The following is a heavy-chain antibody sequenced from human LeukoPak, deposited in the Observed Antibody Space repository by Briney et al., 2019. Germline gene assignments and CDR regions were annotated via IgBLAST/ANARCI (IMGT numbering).Heavy chain of an antibody. Sequence: SETPSLTCTVSGGSISSYYWSWIRQPPGKGLEWIGYIYYSGSTNYNPSLKSRVTISVDTSKNQFSLKLSSVTAADTAVYYCARRGPWGFDWLLSFWGQGTLVTVSS. CDR2: IYYSGST. J-gene: IGHJ4*02. CDR1: GGSISSYY. CDR3: ARRGPWGFDWLLSF. V-gene: IGHV4-59*08. D-gene: IGHD3-9*01.